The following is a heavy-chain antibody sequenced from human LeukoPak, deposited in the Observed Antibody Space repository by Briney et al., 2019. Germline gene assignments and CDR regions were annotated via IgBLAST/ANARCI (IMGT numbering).Heavy chain of an antibody. Sequence: PSETLSLTCAVYGGSFSGYYWSWIRQPPGKGLEWIGEINHSGSTNYNPSLESRVTISVDTSKNQFSLKLTSVTAADTAVYYCARGRGYNSFDYWGQGTLVTVSS. D-gene: IGHD3-16*02. CDR1: GGSFSGYY. J-gene: IGHJ4*02. CDR3: ARGRGYNSFDY. CDR2: INHSGST. V-gene: IGHV4-34*01.